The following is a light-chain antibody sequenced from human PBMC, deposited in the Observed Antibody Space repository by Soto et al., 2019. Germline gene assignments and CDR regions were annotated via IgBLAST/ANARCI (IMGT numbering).Light chain of an antibody. CDR3: QQYGTSPIA. V-gene: IGKV3-20*01. Sequence: EIVLTQSPGTLSLSPGERATLSCRASQSVTSSYLAWYQQKPGQAPRLLIYGASNRATGIPDRFSGSGSGTDFTLSISRLDPEDFAVYYCQQYGTSPIALGQGTRLEIK. CDR1: QSVTSSY. CDR2: GAS. J-gene: IGKJ5*01.